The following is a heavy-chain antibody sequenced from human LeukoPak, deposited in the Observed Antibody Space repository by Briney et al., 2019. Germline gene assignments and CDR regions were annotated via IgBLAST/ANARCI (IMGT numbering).Heavy chain of an antibody. V-gene: IGHV1-69*13. CDR3: ASTITMVRGEALDY. CDR2: IIPIFGTA. J-gene: IGHJ4*02. CDR1: GGTFSSYA. Sequence: GASVKVSCKASGGTFSSYAISWVRQAPGQGLEWMGGIIPIFGTANYAQKFQGRVTITADESTSTAYMELSSLRSEDTAVYYCASTITMVRGEALDYWGQGTLVTVSS. D-gene: IGHD3-10*01.